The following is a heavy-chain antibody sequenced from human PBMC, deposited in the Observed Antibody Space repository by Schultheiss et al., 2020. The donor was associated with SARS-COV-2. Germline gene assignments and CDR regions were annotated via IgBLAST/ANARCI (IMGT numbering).Heavy chain of an antibody. V-gene: IGHV1-2*04. CDR1: GYTFTGYY. D-gene: IGHD2-2*01. CDR3: ARRHCSSTSCPYWFDP. CDR2: INPNSGGT. Sequence: ASVKVSCKASGYTFTGYYMHWVRQAPGQGLEWMGWINPNSGGTNYAQKFQGWVTMTRDTSISTAYMELSRLRSDDTAVYYCARRHCSSTSCPYWFDPWGQGTLVTVSS. J-gene: IGHJ5*02.